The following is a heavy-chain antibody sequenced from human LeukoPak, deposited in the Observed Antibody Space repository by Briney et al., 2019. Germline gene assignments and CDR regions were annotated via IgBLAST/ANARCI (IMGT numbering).Heavy chain of an antibody. Sequence: GGSLRLSCAASGFTFNSYAMHWVRQAPGKGLDWVAVIWYDGSNKYYADSVKGRFTISRDNSKNTLYLQMNSLRAEDTALYYCARASSGWYEIDSWGQGTLVTVSS. V-gene: IGHV3-33*01. CDR1: GFTFNSYA. CDR3: ARASSGWYEIDS. J-gene: IGHJ4*02. D-gene: IGHD6-19*01. CDR2: IWYDGSNK.